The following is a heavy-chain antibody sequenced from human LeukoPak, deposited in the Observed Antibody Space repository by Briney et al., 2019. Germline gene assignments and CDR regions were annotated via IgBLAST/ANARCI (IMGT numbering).Heavy chain of an antibody. CDR1: GGSLSSSHYS. D-gene: IGHD4-17*01. Sequence: SETLSLTCTVSGGSLSSSHYSWGWIRQPPGKGLEWIGSIYSGGSTYYNPSLKSRVTISVDTSKNQFSLKLSSVTAADTAVYYCARLRVSVTTASDFDYWGQGTLVTVSS. J-gene: IGHJ4*02. CDR2: IYSGGST. V-gene: IGHV4-39*01. CDR3: ARLRVSVTTASDFDY.